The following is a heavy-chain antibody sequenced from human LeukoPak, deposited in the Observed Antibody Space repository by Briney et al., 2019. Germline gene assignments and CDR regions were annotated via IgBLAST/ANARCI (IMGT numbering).Heavy chain of an antibody. CDR3: ARDFEGRWLQPI. CDR2: IYYSGST. D-gene: IGHD5-24*01. Sequence: PSETLSLTCTVSGGSLSIYYWSWVRQPPAKGLECIVYIYYSGSTYYNPSLKSRVTISVDTSKQQFSLKLTSVTPADTAVYYCARDFEGRWLQPIWGQGTLVTVSS. V-gene: IGHV4-59*06. CDR1: GGSLSIYY. J-gene: IGHJ4*02.